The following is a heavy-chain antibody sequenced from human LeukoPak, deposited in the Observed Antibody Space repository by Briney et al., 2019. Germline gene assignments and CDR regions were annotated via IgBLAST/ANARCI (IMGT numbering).Heavy chain of an antibody. V-gene: IGHV4-59*01. CDR1: GGSISGYY. D-gene: IGHD3-9*01. Sequence: SETLSLTCTVSGGSISGYYWSWIRQPPGKGLEWIGYIYYSGSTNYNPSLNSRVTISVDTSKNQFSLKLSSVTAADTAVYYCASYDILTWGFDYWGQGTLVTVSS. CDR2: IYYSGST. CDR3: ASYDILTWGFDY. J-gene: IGHJ4*02.